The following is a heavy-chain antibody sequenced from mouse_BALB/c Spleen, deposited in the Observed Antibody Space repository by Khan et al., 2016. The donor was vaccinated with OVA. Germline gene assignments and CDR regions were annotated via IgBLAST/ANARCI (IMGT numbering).Heavy chain of an antibody. CDR3: ARWFTY. Sequence: EVQLQQSGPGLVKPSQSLSLTCTVTGSSITSDYAWNWIRQFPGNKLDWMGYINYSGDTSYNPSLKSRISITRDTSKNQFFLQLNSVTTEDTATYYCARWFTYWGQGTLVTVSA. J-gene: IGHJ3*01. CDR1: GSSITSDYA. V-gene: IGHV3-2*02. CDR2: INYSGDT.